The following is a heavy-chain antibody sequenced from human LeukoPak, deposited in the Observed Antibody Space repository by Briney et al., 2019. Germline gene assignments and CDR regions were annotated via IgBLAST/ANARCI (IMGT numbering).Heavy chain of an antibody. Sequence: ASVKVSCKASGYIFSKYDFSWVRQAPGQGLEWIGWISAYNGHTKYAQNFMGRVTMTTDTSTSTAYMELRSLRSDDTAVYYCARSPTYDILTGYYIGRYFDYWGQGTLVTVSS. D-gene: IGHD3-9*01. J-gene: IGHJ4*02. CDR2: ISAYNGHT. CDR3: ARSPTYDILTGYYIGRYFDY. CDR1: GYIFSKYD. V-gene: IGHV1-18*01.